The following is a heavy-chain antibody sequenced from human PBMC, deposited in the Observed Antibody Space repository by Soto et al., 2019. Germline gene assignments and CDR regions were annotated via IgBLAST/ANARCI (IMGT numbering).Heavy chain of an antibody. J-gene: IGHJ5*02. Sequence: ASVKVSCKASGYTFTNYYLHWVRQAPGQGLEWMGIINPSGGRTNYAQKFQGRVTMTRDTSTSTVSLNLRLVTAADTAVYYCARLRIATNNYKWFDPWGQGTLVTVSS. CDR1: GYTFTNYY. D-gene: IGHD2-21*01. CDR2: INPSGGRT. V-gene: IGHV1-46*01. CDR3: ARLRIATNNYKWFDP.